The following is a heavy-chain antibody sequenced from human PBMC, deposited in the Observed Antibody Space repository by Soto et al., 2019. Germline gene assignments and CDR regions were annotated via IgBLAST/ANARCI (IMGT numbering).Heavy chain of an antibody. J-gene: IGHJ6*02. CDR2: IIPIFGTA. V-gene: IGHV1-69*13. CDR3: ARMGPYGDPRRYYYGTDV. D-gene: IGHD4-17*01. Sequence: ASVKVSCKASGGTFSSYAISWVRQAPGQGLEWMGGIIPIFGTANYAQKFQGRVTITADESTSTAYMELSSLRSEDTAVYYCARMGPYGDPRRYYYGTDVWGQGTTVTVSS. CDR1: GGTFSSYA.